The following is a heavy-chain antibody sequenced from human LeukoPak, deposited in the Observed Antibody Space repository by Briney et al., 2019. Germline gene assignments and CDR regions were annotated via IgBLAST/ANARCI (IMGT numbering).Heavy chain of an antibody. CDR1: GFSLSSYG. CDR3: ARDMGDIAMISDE. Sequence: PGGSLRLSCVGSGFSLSSYGMHWVRQAPGKGLEWVALISSYGSNQYYGDSVKGRFTISRDDSKNTLYLRMSSLRTEDTAVYYCARDMGDIAMISDEWGQGTLVTVSS. D-gene: IGHD5-18*01. J-gene: IGHJ4*02. V-gene: IGHV3-30*03. CDR2: ISSYGSNQ.